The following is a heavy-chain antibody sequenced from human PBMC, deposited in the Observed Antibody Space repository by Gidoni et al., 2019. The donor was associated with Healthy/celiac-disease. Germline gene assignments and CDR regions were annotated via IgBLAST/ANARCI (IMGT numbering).Heavy chain of an antibody. CDR1: GFTFSSYS. V-gene: IGHV3-48*02. CDR2: MSSSSSNI. Sequence: EVQLVESGGGLVKPGGSLRLSCAALGFTFSSYSMNWVPQAPGKGLEWGSYMSSSSSNIYYADSVKGRFTISRDNAKNSLYLQMNSLRDEDTAVYYCARGDRIVGAVDAFDIWGQGTMVTVSS. D-gene: IGHD1-26*01. CDR3: ARGDRIVGAVDAFDI. J-gene: IGHJ3*02.